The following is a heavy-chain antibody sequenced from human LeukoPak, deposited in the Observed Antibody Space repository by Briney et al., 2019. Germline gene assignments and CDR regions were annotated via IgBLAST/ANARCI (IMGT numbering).Heavy chain of an antibody. J-gene: IGHJ4*02. Sequence: GASVKVSCKASGGTFSRYAISWVRQAPGQGLEWMGGITPIFGTPNYAQKFQGRVTITADESTSTAYMELSSLRSEDTAVYYCARGVLGDQLGDTAMVTYFDYWGQGTLVTVSS. CDR3: ARGVLGDQLGDTAMVTYFDY. CDR1: GGTFSRYA. CDR2: ITPIFGTP. V-gene: IGHV1-69*13. D-gene: IGHD5-18*01.